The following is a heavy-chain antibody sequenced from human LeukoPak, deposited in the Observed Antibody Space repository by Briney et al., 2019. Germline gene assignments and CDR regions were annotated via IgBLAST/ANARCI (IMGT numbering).Heavy chain of an antibody. CDR2: ISGSSSYI. V-gene: IGHV3-21*01. D-gene: IGHD5-18*01. J-gene: IGHJ4*02. CDR3: ARQYISGQWYFDY. CDR1: GFTFSSYS. Sequence: PGGSLRLSCAASGFTFSSYSMNWVRQAPGKGLEWVSSISGSSSYIYYADSVKGRFTISRDNSKNTLYLQMNSLIPEDTAVYYCARQYISGQWYFDYWGQGTLVTVSS.